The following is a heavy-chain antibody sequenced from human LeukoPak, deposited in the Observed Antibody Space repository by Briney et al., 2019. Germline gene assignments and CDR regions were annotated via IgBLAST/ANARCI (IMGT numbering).Heavy chain of an antibody. D-gene: IGHD3-9*01. J-gene: IGHJ4*02. V-gene: IGHV3-48*01. CDR1: GFTFSSYS. CDR3: ARDREYYDILTGYWGGAFDY. CDR2: ISSSSSTI. Sequence: GGSLRLSCAASGFTFSSYSMNWVRQAPGKGLEWVSYISSSSSTIYYADSVKGRFTISRDNAKNSLYLQMNSLRAEDTALYYCARDREYYDILTGYWGGAFDYWGQGTLVTVSS.